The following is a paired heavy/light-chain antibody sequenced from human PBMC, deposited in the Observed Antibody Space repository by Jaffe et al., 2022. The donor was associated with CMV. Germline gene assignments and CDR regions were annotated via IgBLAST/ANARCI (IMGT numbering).Light chain of an antibody. CDR3: QQAHTFPLT. CDR1: QDISSS. V-gene: IGKV1-12*01. J-gene: IGKJ4*01. Sequence: DIQVTQSPSSVSASVGDSVTITCRASQDISSSFAWYQQRPGQAPKLLIYAAANLQSGVPSRFSGAGSGTHFSLTISSLQPEDFAIYYCQQAHTFPLTFGGGTKVEVK. CDR2: AAA.
Heavy chain of an antibody. D-gene: IGHD3-22*01. Sequence: EVQLVQSGAEVKKPGESLRISCKGSGYIFASYWINWVRQVPGKGLEWMGRIDPSDSHTNYNPSFQGHVTISADKSIFTAYLQWSGLRASDTAIYYCVRDDSSGFYFDWGQGTLVTVSS. CDR2: IDPSDSHT. V-gene: IGHV5-10-1*03. CDR3: VRDDSSGFYFD. CDR1: GYIFASYW. J-gene: IGHJ4*02.